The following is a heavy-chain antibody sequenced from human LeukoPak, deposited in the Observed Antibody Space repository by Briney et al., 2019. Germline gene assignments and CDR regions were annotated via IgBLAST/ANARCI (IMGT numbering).Heavy chain of an antibody. CDR2: INHSGST. CDR1: GGSFSGYY. D-gene: IGHD3-16*02. Sequence: SETLSLTCAVYGGSFSGYYWSWIRQPPGKGLEWIGEINHSGSTNYNPSLKSRVTISVDTSKNQFSLELSSVTAADTAVYYCARGRGNYDYVWGSYRYIPPHFDYWGQGTLVTVSS. J-gene: IGHJ4*02. CDR3: ARGRGNYDYVWGSYRYIPPHFDY. V-gene: IGHV4-34*01.